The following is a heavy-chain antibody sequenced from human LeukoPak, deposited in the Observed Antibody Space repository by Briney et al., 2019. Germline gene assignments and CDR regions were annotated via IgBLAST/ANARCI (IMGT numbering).Heavy chain of an antibody. J-gene: IGHJ4*02. CDR2: ISGSGGST. Sequence: PEGSLRLSCAGSGFTFSSYAMGWVRQAPGKGLEWVSAISGSGGSTYYADSVKGRFTISRDNSKNTLYLQMNSLRAEDTAVYYCAISPPNYYDSSGYYWDWGQGTLVTVSS. D-gene: IGHD3-22*01. CDR3: AISPPNYYDSSGYYWD. V-gene: IGHV3-23*01. CDR1: GFTFSSYA.